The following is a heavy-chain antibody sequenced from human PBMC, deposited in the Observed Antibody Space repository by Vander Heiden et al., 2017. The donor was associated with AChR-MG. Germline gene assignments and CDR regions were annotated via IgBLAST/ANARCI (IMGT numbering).Heavy chain of an antibody. CDR2: IKQDGSEK. V-gene: IGHV3-7*01. D-gene: IGHD3-10*01. J-gene: IGHJ5*02. CDR1: GFTFSRYL. CDR3: ARDRRGSGSYYSP. Sequence: EVQLVESGGGLVQPGGSLRLSCAASGFTFSRYLRSWVRQAPGKGLEWVANIKQDGSEKYYVDSGKGRFTISRDNAKNSLYLQMNSLRAEDTAVYYCARDRRGSGSYYSPGGQGTLVTVSS.